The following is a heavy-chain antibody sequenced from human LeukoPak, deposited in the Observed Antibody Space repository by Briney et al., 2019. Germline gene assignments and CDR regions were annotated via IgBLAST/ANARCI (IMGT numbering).Heavy chain of an antibody. V-gene: IGHV3-7*01. J-gene: IGHJ3*02. CDR3: ASDRYSLVVPAAGAFDI. CDR2: VKQDGSEK. Sequence: PAVSLRLSCAASGFTFSTYWMSWVRQGPGKGLEWVANVKQDGSEKYYVDSVKGRFTISRDNAKNSLYLQMNSLRAEDTAVYYCASDRYSLVVPAAGAFDIWGQGTMVTVSS. D-gene: IGHD2-2*01. CDR1: GFTFSTYW.